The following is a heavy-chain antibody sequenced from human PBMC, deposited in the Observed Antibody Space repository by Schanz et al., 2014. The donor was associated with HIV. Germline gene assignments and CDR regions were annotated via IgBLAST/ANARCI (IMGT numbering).Heavy chain of an antibody. CDR1: GFIFSNYG. CDR2: ISNDGSNK. Sequence: GQLVESGGGGVQPGGSLRLSCGGSGFIFSNYGMHWVRQAPGKGREWGAVISNDGSNKYYADSVKGRFTIARDNSKNTLYLQMNSLRAEDTAVYYCAKGLRQWLVLGVSDYWGQGTLVTVSS. CDR3: AKGLRQWLVLGVSDY. D-gene: IGHD6-19*01. J-gene: IGHJ4*02. V-gene: IGHV3-30*18.